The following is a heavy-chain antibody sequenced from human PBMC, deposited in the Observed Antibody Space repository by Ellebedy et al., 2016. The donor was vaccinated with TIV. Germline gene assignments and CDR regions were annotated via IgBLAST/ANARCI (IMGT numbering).Heavy chain of an antibody. CDR2: ISYSGVT. J-gene: IGHJ6*03. V-gene: IGHV4-59*01. CDR1: GGSLSGFH. CDR3: ARGARYYYCMDV. Sequence: SETLSLTXTVSGGSLSGFHWSWIRQTPGKGLEWIGYISYSGVTSYNPSLKSRVIISVDTSKNQFSLNLSSVTAADTAVYYCARGARYYYCMDVWGKGTTVTVSS.